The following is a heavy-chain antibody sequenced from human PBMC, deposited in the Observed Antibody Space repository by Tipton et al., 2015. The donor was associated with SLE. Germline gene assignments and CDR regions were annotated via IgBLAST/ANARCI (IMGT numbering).Heavy chain of an antibody. CDR1: GFTFSSYA. D-gene: IGHD6-6*01. V-gene: IGHV3-23*01. Sequence: SLRLSCAASGFTFSSYAMNWVRQAPGKGLEWVSTISGSGGRTYYADSVKGRFTFSRDNSKNTLYLQMNSLRTEDTAVYYCARDSSGSSYFDYWGQGTLVTVSS. CDR3: ARDSSGSSYFDY. J-gene: IGHJ4*02. CDR2: ISGSGGRT.